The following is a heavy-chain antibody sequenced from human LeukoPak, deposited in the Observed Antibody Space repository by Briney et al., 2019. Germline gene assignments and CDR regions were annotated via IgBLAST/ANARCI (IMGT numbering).Heavy chain of an antibody. CDR3: ARANRFGFGELYGFDY. Sequence: SVKVSCKAPGGTFSSYAISGVRQAPGQGLEWMGGIIPIFGTANYAQKFQGRVTITADESTSAAYMELSSLRSEDTAVYYCARANRFGFGELYGFDYWGQGTLVTVSS. V-gene: IGHV1-69*13. J-gene: IGHJ4*02. D-gene: IGHD3-10*01. CDR2: IIPIFGTA. CDR1: GGTFSSYA.